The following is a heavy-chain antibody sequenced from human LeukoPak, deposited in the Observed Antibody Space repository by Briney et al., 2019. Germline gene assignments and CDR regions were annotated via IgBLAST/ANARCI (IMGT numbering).Heavy chain of an antibody. Sequence: GGSLRLSCAASGFTFSSYSMNWVRQAPGKGLEWVSYISSSSTIYYADSVKGRFTISRDNAKNSLYLQMNSLRAEDTAVYYCARVSIVRGALDYWGQGTLVTVSS. D-gene: IGHD1-26*01. J-gene: IGHJ4*02. V-gene: IGHV3-48*01. CDR3: ARVSIVRGALDY. CDR1: GFTFSSYS. CDR2: ISSSSTI.